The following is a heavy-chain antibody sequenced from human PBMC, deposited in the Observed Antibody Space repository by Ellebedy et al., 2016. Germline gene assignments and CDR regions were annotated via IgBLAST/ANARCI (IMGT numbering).Heavy chain of an antibody. CDR1: RGTFSSYA. V-gene: IGHV1-69*13. CDR2: IIPIFGTA. Sequence: SVKVSXKASRGTFSSYAISWVRQAPGQGLEWMGGIIPIFGTANYAQKFQGRVTITADESTSTAYMELSSLRSEDTAVYYCARDHRWGNYDFWSGYSRVDAFDIWGQGTMVTVSS. CDR3: ARDHRWGNYDFWSGYSRVDAFDI. J-gene: IGHJ3*02. D-gene: IGHD3-3*01.